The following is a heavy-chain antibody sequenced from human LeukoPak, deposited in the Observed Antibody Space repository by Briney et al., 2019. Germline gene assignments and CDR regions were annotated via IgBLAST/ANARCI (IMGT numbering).Heavy chain of an antibody. V-gene: IGHV4-34*01. D-gene: IGHD1/OR15-1a*01. J-gene: IGHJ6*03. Sequence: PSETLSLTCAVYGASFSGYYWAWIRQPPGKGLEWIGEINHSGSTNYNPSLKSRISISVDTSKNQFSLKLSSVTAADTAVYYCARVRDRYNWNNFDYYYYMDVWGKGTTVTVSS. CDR3: ARVRDRYNWNNFDYYYYMDV. CDR1: GASFSGYY. CDR2: INHSGST.